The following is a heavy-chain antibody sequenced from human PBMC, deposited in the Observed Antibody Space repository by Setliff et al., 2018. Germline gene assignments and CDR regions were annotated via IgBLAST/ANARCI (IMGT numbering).Heavy chain of an antibody. J-gene: IGHJ3*02. CDR2: IYHSGSA. CDR3: ARVATYAFDI. V-gene: IGHV4-30-4*08. CDR1: GDSISSGDYF. Sequence: SETLSLTCTVSGDSISSGDYFWSWIRQPPGKGLEWIAYIYHSGSAYYNPSLKSRVTISVDTSKNQYSLKLSSVTAADTAVYYCARVATYAFDIWGQGTMVTVSS.